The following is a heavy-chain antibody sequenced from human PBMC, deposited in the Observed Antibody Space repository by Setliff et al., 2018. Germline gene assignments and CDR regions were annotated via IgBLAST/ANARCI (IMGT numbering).Heavy chain of an antibody. D-gene: IGHD5-18*01. Sequence: ASVKVSCKASGYTFTSYAMHWVRQAPGQRLEWMGWINAGNGNTKYSQKFQGRVTITRDTSASTAYMELSGLRSEDTAVYYCAREDTAMVTDYYYYGMDVWGQGTTVTVSS. CDR1: GYTFTSYA. CDR3: AREDTAMVTDYYYYGMDV. V-gene: IGHV1-3*01. J-gene: IGHJ6*02. CDR2: INAGNGNT.